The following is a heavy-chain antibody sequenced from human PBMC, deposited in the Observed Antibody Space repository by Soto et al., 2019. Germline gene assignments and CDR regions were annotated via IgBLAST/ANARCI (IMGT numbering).Heavy chain of an antibody. Sequence: ASVKVSCKASGYTFTSYGISWVRQAPGQGLEWMGWISAYNGNTNYAQKLQGRVTMTTDTSTSTAYMELRSLRSDDTAVYYCARDIVVVVAATRDYYYGMDVWGQGTTVTAP. D-gene: IGHD2-15*01. V-gene: IGHV1-18*01. J-gene: IGHJ6*02. CDR3: ARDIVVVVAATRDYYYGMDV. CDR1: GYTFTSYG. CDR2: ISAYNGNT.